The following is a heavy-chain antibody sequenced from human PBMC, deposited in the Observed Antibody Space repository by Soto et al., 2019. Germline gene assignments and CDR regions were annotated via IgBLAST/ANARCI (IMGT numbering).Heavy chain of an antibody. CDR1: GFSLTSGVG. V-gene: IGHV2-5*02. J-gene: IGHJ4*02. D-gene: IGHD3-16*01. Sequence: QITLKESGPTLVRPPQTLTLTCTFSGFSLTSGVGVGWIRQPPGKALEWLALIYWDDDKRYSPSLKNRLTITKAISKNQVVPTTTNASPVETATYSGAHIDPEIVTVGGHGGFDYWGQGTLVTVSS. CDR2: IYWDDDK. CDR3: AHIDPEIVTVGGHGGFDY.